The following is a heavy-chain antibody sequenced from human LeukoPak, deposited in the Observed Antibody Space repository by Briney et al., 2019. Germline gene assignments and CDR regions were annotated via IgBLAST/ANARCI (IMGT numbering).Heavy chain of an antibody. CDR1: GVSISSSNSY. V-gene: IGHV4-39*07. D-gene: IGHD3-3*01. CDR2: IYYSGNT. CDR3: ARGPSRWSGYYTGYFDY. J-gene: IGHJ4*02. Sequence: SETLSLTCTVSGVSISSSNSYWGWIRQPPGKGLEWIGSIYYSGNTYYNASLKSQVSISIDTSKNQFSLKLSSVTAADTAVYYCARGPSRWSGYYTGYFDYWGQGTLVTVSS.